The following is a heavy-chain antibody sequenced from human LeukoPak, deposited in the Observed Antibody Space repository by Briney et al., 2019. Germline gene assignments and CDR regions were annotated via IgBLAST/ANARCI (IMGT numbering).Heavy chain of an antibody. D-gene: IGHD5-18*01. CDR1: GFTFNSYA. J-gene: IGHJ4*02. CDR3: AKGPFVQLWYFDY. Sequence: GGSLRLSCAASGFTFNSYAISWVRHTPGKGREWVSGISGSGGSTYYADSVKGRFTISRDNSKTTLYLQMNSLRAEDTDVYYCAKGPFVQLWYFDYWGQGTPVTASS. CDR2: ISGSGGST. V-gene: IGHV3-23*01.